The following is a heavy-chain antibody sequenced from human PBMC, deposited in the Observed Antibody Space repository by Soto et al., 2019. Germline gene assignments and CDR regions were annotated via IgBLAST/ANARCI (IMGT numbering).Heavy chain of an antibody. V-gene: IGHV4-39*01. CDR1: GGSISSSSYY. D-gene: IGHD3-3*01. J-gene: IGHJ6*02. CDR3: ARLDDVLRFLEWSPHYYYGMDV. CDR2: IYYSGST. Sequence: SETLSLTCTVSGGSISSSSYYWGWIRQPPGKGLEWIGSIYYSGSTYYNPSLKSRVTISVDTSKNQFSLKLSSVTAADTAVYYCARLDDVLRFLEWSPHYYYGMDVWGQGTTVTVSS.